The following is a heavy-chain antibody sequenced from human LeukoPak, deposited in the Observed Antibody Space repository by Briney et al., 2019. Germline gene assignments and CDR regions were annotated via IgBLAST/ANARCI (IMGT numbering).Heavy chain of an antibody. Sequence: GSLRLSCAASGFTFSSYGMSWVRQPPGKGLEWIGEINHSGSTNYNPSLKSRVTISVDTSKNQFSLKLSSVTAADTAVYYCARGRPGYYDFWSGYYTDLDYWGQGTLVTVSS. J-gene: IGHJ4*02. V-gene: IGHV4-34*01. D-gene: IGHD3-3*01. CDR3: ARGRPGYYDFWSGYYTDLDY. CDR2: INHSGST. CDR1: GFTFSSYG.